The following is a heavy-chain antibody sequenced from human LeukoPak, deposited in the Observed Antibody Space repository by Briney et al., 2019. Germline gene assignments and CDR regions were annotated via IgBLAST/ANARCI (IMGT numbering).Heavy chain of an antibody. J-gene: IGHJ5*02. D-gene: IGHD3-3*01. CDR1: GSTFTAYY. V-gene: IGHV1-2*02. Sequence: ASVKVSCKASGSTFTAYYMHWVRQAPGQGLEWMGWINPNSGDTSYAQKFQGRVTMTGDASISTAYMELSRLRSDDTAVYYCARENTIFGGGTAFDPWGQGTLVTVSS. CDR2: INPNSGDT. CDR3: ARENTIFGGGTAFDP.